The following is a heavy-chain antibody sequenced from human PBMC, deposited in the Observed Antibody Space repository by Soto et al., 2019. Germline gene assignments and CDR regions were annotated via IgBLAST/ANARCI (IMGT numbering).Heavy chain of an antibody. D-gene: IGHD3-22*01. CDR2: INSGSSYT. CDR3: ASSVDRGWLQLTPDS. CDR1: GFDFSDSY. J-gene: IGHJ5*01. Sequence: VQLVESGGDLVKPGGSLRLSCAASGFDFSDSYMSWVRQAPGKGPEWVAYINSGSSYTGYADSVKGRFTISRDNAQNSLYLQMTSLRAEDTAVYYCASSVDRGWLQLTPDSWGQGTLVIVSS. V-gene: IGHV3-11*06.